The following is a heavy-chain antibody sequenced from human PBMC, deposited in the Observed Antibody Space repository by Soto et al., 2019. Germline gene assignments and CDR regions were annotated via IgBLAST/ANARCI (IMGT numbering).Heavy chain of an antibody. CDR3: ARGPPSYYDSSGYYKYFDY. J-gene: IGHJ4*02. CDR1: GYTFTSYD. D-gene: IGHD3-22*01. V-gene: IGHV1-8*01. CDR2: INPNSGNT. Sequence: ASVKVSCKASGYTFTSYDINWVRQATGQGLEWMGWINPNSGNTGYAKKFQGRVTMTRNTSISTAYKKQSSLRTEDTAVYYCARGPPSYYDSSGYYKYFDYWGQGTLVTVSS.